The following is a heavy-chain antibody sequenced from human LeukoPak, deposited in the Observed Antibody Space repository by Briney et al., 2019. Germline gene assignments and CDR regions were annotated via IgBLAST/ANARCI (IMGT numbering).Heavy chain of an antibody. D-gene: IGHD2-15*01. CDR2: IIPIFGTA. CDR1: GGTFSSYA. V-gene: IGHV1-69*06. CDR3: ASLGYCSGGSCSYSIFDY. Sequence: SVTVSCKASGGTFSSYAISWVRQAPGQGLEWMGGIIPIFGTANYAQKFQGRVTITADKSTSTAYMELSSLRSEDTAVYYCASLGYCSGGSCSYSIFDYWGQGTLVTVSS. J-gene: IGHJ4*02.